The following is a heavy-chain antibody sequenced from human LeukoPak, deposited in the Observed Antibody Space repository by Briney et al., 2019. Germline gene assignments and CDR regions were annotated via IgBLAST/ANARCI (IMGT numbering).Heavy chain of an antibody. V-gene: IGHV3-23*01. Sequence: PGGSLRLSCAASGFTFSSYAMSWVRQAPGKGLEWVSAISGSGGSTYYADSVKGRFTISRDNAKNTLYLQMNSLRAEDTAVYYCAKEGIIYCSSTSCYFDYWGQGTLVTVSS. CDR1: GFTFSSYA. CDR3: AKEGIIYCSSTSCYFDY. D-gene: IGHD2-2*01. J-gene: IGHJ4*02. CDR2: ISGSGGST.